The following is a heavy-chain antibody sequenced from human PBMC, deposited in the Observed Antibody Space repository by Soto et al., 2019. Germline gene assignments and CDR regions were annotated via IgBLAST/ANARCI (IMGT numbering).Heavy chain of an antibody. V-gene: IGHV1-18*04. CDR3: ARTHRVTTGFDS. CDR1: GYTFTSYG. Sequence: GAAVKVSCNASGYTFTSYGISWVRQAPGQGLEWMGWISAYNGNTNYAQKLQGRVTITTDTSTSTAYMELRGLRADDTAVYYCARTHRVTTGFDSWGQGTLVTVSS. CDR2: ISAYNGNT. D-gene: IGHD4-4*01. J-gene: IGHJ4*02.